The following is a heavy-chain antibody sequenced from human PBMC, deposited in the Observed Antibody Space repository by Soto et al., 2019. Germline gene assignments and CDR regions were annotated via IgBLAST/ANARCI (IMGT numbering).Heavy chain of an antibody. CDR2: IKQDGSEK. J-gene: IGHJ4*02. D-gene: IGHD3-16*02. CDR1: GFTFSSYW. V-gene: IGHV3-7*03. CDR3: ARNGAYYDYVWGSYRPYLDY. Sequence: GGSLRLSCAASGFTFSSYWMSWVRQAPGKGLEWVANIKQDGSEKYYVDSVKGRFTISRDNAKNSLYLQMNSLRAEDTAVYYCARNGAYYDYVWGSYRPYLDYWGQGTLVTVSS.